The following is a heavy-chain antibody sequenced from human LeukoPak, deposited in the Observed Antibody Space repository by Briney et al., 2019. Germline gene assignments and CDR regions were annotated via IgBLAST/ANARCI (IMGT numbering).Heavy chain of an antibody. V-gene: IGHV3-7*01. J-gene: IGHJ4*02. D-gene: IGHD6-13*01. CDR2: IKQDGSEK. CDR1: GFTFSSYW. CDR3: ARVKAAALMAIDY. Sequence: GGPLRLSCAASGFTFSSYWMSWVRQAPGKGLEWVANIKQDGSEKYYVDSVKGRFTISRDSTKNSLFLQMNSLRAGDTAVYYCARVKAAALMAIDYWGQGTLVTVSS.